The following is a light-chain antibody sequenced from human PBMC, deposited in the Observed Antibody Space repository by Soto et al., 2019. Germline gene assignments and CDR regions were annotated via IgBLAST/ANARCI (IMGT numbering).Light chain of an antibody. CDR2: AAS. V-gene: IGKV1-27*01. CDR1: QGITNY. Sequence: DIQMTQSPSSLSASVGDRVTITCRASQGITNYLAWYQEKPGKVPKLLIYAASTLLSGVPSRFSGSGSGTDFTLTISSLQPEDVATYYCHNYHSAPFAFGPGTKVDIK. CDR3: HNYHSAPFA. J-gene: IGKJ3*01.